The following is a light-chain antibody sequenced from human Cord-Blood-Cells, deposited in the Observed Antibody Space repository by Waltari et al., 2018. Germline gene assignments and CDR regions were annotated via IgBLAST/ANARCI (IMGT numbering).Light chain of an antibody. CDR3: SSYAGSNNLV. J-gene: IGLJ2*01. Sequence: QSALTQPPSASGSPGQSVTLSCPVTTSAVGGVHYVSWYQQHPGNAPKLMIYEVSKRPSGVPDRFSGSKSGNTASLTVSGLQAEDEADYYCSSYAGSNNLVFGGGTKLTVL. V-gene: IGLV2-8*01. CDR1: TSAVGGVHY. CDR2: EVS.